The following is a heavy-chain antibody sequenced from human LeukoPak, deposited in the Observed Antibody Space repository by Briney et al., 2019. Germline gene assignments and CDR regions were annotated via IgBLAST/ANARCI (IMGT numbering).Heavy chain of an antibody. CDR3: ARADYYFASGTYYPYYFDY. CDR2: XXXXNGNT. J-gene: IGHJ4*02. D-gene: IGHD3-10*01. V-gene: IGHV1-18*04. Sequence: ASVKVSCKASGYTFTSYGITWVRQAPGQGLXXXXXXXXXNGNTDYAQKLQGRVTMTTDTSTSTAYMELSSLRSDDTAVYYCARADYYFASGTYYPYYFDYWGQGTLVTVSS. CDR1: GYTFTSYG.